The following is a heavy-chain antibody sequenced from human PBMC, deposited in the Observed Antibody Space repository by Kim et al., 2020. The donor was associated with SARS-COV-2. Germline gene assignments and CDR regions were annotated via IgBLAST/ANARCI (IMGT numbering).Heavy chain of an antibody. J-gene: IGHJ4*02. CDR2: ISWNSGSI. V-gene: IGHV3-9*01. CDR1: GFTFGDYA. D-gene: IGHD2-2*01. Sequence: GGSLRLSCAASGFTFGDYAMHWVRQAPGKGLEWVSGISWNSGSIDYGDSVKGRFTISRDNAKNSLSLQMNSLRAEDTAMYYCAKDISSWSSASGFDYWGQGTLVTVSS. CDR3: AKDISSWSSASGFDY.